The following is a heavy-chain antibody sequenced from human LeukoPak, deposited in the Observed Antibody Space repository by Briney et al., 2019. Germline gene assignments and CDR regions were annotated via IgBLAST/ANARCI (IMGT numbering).Heavy chain of an antibody. CDR3: ARGPAEPRQLVRRGRGSTTDY. CDR1: GGSISSGDYY. Sequence: PSETLSLTCTVSGGSISSGDYYWSWIRQPPGKGLEWIGYIYYSGSTYYNPSLKSRVTISVDTSKNQFSLKLSSVTAADTAVYYCARGPAEPRQLVRRGRGSTTDYWGQGTLVTVSS. D-gene: IGHD6-6*01. CDR2: IYYSGST. V-gene: IGHV4-30-4*08. J-gene: IGHJ4*02.